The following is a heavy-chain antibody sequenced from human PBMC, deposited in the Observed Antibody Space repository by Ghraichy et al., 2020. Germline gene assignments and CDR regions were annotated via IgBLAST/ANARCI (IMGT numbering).Heavy chain of an antibody. CDR1: GFTFRSYW. CDR2: VDNDGSST. J-gene: IGHJ3*02. CDR3: ARGALFHAFDI. V-gene: IGHV3-74*01. Sequence: LSLTCAASGFTFRSYWIHWVRQVPGKGLMWLLRVDNDGSSTVYADSVRGRFTISRDNAENMVYLQMNSLRADDTAVYYCARGALFHAFDIWGPGTMVTVSS.